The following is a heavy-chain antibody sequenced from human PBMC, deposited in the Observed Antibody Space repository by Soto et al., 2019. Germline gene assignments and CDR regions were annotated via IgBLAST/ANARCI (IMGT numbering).Heavy chain of an antibody. V-gene: IGHV4-31*11. CDR1: GAYISGADSY. Sequence: SEALSLTCVVSGAYISGADSYWFWIRRPPGEGLVWIGYIAYSGDTYYNPSLRRRVTISAARSENKFSQTLKSVPAADTAVYFCARDFERSAIGPLAQGT. CDR2: IAYSGDT. D-gene: IGHD3-9*01. CDR3: ARDFERSAIGP. J-gene: IGHJ5*02.